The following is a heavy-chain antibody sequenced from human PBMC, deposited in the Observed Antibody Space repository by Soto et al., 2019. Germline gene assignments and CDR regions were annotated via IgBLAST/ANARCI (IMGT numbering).Heavy chain of an antibody. Sequence: GGSLTLSCAACGFCVNEKCMRWVRQAPGKGREWVSGIYRSGVTYNTDSVKGRLTISRDNSKNTEYLQMNSLRAEDTAVYYCGSADRSGDRGIDYWGQG. D-gene: IGHD2-21*01. CDR3: GSADRSGDRGIDY. CDR2: IYRSGVT. J-gene: IGHJ4*02. CDR1: GFCVNEKC. V-gene: IGHV3-53*01.